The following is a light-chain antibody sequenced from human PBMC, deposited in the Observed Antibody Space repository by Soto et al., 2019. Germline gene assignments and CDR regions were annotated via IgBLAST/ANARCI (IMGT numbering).Light chain of an antibody. CDR2: LNSDGSH. CDR1: SGHSSYA. Sequence: QSVLTQSPSASASLGASVKLTCTLSSGHSSYAIAWHQQQPEKGPRSLMKLNSDGSHSKGGGSPGRFSGSSSGAERYLTTSGLQSEDEADYYCQTGGTGIDFGTGTKVTVL. V-gene: IGLV4-69*01. J-gene: IGLJ1*01. CDR3: QTGGTGID.